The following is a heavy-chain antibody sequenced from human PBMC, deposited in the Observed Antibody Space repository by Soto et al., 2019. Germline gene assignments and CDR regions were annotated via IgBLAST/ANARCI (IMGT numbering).Heavy chain of an antibody. CDR3: ARYRTRHQWLDY. D-gene: IGHD6-19*01. J-gene: IGHJ4*02. Sequence: DTLSLTCSVSGGSMNNFYWTWIRQPPGKGLEWIAHVSYAGITKYNPSLQSRVTISVDTSKSHFFLKLNSVSAADTAIYYCARYRTRHQWLDYWGQGTLVTVSS. CDR2: VSYAGIT. CDR1: GGSMNNFY. V-gene: IGHV4-59*12.